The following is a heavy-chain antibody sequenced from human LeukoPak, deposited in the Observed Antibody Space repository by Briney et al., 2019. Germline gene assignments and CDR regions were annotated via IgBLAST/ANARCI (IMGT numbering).Heavy chain of an antibody. CDR1: GFTVSSNY. J-gene: IGHJ5*02. D-gene: IGHD6-19*01. Sequence: PGGSLRLSCAASGFTVSSNYMSWVRQAPGKGLEWVSVIYSGGSTYYADSVKGRFTISRDNSKNTLYLQMNSLRAEDTAVYYCARGTAVARGPWFDPWGQGTLVTVSS. V-gene: IGHV3-66*01. CDR3: ARGTAVARGPWFDP. CDR2: IYSGGST.